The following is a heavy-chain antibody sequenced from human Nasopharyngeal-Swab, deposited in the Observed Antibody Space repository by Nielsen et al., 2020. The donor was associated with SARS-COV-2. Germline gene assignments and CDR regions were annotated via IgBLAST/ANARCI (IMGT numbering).Heavy chain of an antibody. CDR3: ARDREELRAATAMTFDY. J-gene: IGHJ4*02. D-gene: IGHD2-2*01. CDR2: ITPSGGAT. Sequence: ASVKVSCKASGFTFNQYYMHWVRQAPGQGLEWMGVITPSGGATNYAQKFQGRVTITADESTSTAYMELSSLRSEDTAVYYCARDREELRAATAMTFDYWGQGTLVTVSS. V-gene: IGHV1-46*02. CDR1: GFTFNQYY.